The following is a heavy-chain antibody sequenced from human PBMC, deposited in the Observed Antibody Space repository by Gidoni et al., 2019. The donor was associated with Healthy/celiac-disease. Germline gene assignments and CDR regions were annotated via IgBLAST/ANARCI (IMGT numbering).Heavy chain of an antibody. CDR1: GFTFSSYA. D-gene: IGHD3-16*01. CDR3: ARGGDYVWGSYPADY. V-gene: IGHV3-30-3*01. J-gene: IGHJ4*02. Sequence: QVQLVESGGGVVQPGRSLRLSCAASGFTFSSYAMNWVRQAPGKGLEWGAVISDDGSNKYYADSVKGRLTISRDNSKNTLYLQMNSLRAEDTAVYYCARGGDYVWGSYPADYWGQGTLVTVSS. CDR2: ISDDGSNK.